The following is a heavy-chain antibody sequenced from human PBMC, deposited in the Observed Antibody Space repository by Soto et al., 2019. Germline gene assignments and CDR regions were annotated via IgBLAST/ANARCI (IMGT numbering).Heavy chain of an antibody. CDR2: ISYDGSNK. CDR1: GFSFSSYG. J-gene: IGHJ6*02. D-gene: IGHD1-26*01. CDR3: SKGGSYCSDYCYCMDV. Sequence: GGSLRLSCAASGFSFSSYGMHWFRQAPGKGLEWVAVISYDGSNKYYADSVKGRFTISRDNSKKTLYLQMNSPRAEDTGVYYCSKGGSYCSDYCYCMDVWGQGTTVTVSS. V-gene: IGHV3-30*18.